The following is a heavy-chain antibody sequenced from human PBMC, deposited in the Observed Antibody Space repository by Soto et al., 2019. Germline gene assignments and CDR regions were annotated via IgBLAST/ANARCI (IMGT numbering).Heavy chain of an antibody. D-gene: IGHD4-17*01. Sequence: SDTLSLTCTVSGGSISSYYWSWLRQPPGKWLEWIGYIYYSGSTNYTPSLKSRVTISVDTSKNPFSLKLSSVTAADTAVYYCARDGTTETFHDAFDIWGQGXMVTV. V-gene: IGHV4-59*01. CDR1: GGSISSYY. J-gene: IGHJ3*02. CDR3: ARDGTTETFHDAFDI. CDR2: IYYSGST.